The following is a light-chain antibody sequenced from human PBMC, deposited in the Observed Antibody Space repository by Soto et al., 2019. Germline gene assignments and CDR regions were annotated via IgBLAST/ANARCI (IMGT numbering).Light chain of an antibody. CDR1: QPIGNY. Sequence: DVEVTQTPPPLSASXGDRFSIAWLASQPIGNYLNWYQQKPGEVPKVLIFAASSLRSGVPSRFSGSGYGTDFTLSINNLHPEDVATYYCQQTHAVPLTFGQGTRLEIK. CDR2: AAS. CDR3: QQTHAVPLT. J-gene: IGKJ5*01. V-gene: IGKV1-39*01.